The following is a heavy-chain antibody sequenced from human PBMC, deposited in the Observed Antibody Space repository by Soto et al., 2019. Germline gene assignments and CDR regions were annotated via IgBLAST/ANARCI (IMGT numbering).Heavy chain of an antibody. J-gene: IGHJ3*02. V-gene: IGHV4-31*03. Sequence: SETLSLTCTVSGGSISSGGYYWSWIRQHPGKGLEWIGFIYYSRSTYYNPSLKSRVTISVDTSKRQFSLKLSSVTAADTAVYYCARVWDSSGYDAFDIWGQGTMVTVSS. CDR3: ARVWDSSGYDAFDI. CDR2: IYYSRST. D-gene: IGHD3-22*01. CDR1: GGSISSGGYY.